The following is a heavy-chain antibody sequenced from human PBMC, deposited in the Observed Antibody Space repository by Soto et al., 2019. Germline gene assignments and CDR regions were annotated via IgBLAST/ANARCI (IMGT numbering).Heavy chain of an antibody. J-gene: IGHJ1*01. D-gene: IGHD6-19*01. CDR3: AKAPPYSSGWNIYFQH. CDR2: ISGSGGST. V-gene: IGHV3-23*01. CDR1: GFTFSSYA. Sequence: GGSLRLSCAASGFTFSSYAMSWVRQAPGKGLEWVSAISGSGGSTYYADSVKGRFTISRGNSKNTLYLQMNSLRAEDTAVYYCAKAPPYSSGWNIYFQHWGQGTLVTVSS.